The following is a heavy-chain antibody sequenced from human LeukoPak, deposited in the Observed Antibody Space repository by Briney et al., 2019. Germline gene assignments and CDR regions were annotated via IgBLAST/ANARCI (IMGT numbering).Heavy chain of an antibody. CDR1: GFTFSSYW. V-gene: IGHV3-7*01. J-gene: IGHJ4*02. D-gene: IGHD2-15*01. Sequence: GGSLRLSCAASGFTFSSYWMSWVRQAPGKGLEWVAKIKYDGGEKFYVESVKGRFTISRDNAKNSLYLQMNSLRGEDTAVYFCARGFCSGGSCSKYDYWGQGTLVTVSS. CDR3: ARGFCSGGSCSKYDY. CDR2: IKYDGGEK.